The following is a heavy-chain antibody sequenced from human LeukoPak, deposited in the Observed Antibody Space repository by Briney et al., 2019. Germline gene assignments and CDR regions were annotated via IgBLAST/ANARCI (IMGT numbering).Heavy chain of an antibody. CDR1: GFTFGDYA. Sequence: TGGSLRLSCAASGFTFGDYAMHWVRQAPGKGLERVSLISGDAGSTYYADSVKGRFTISRDNRKNSLYLQMNSLTTEDTAFYYCAKDTRSGGYYYYGMDVWGQGTTVTISS. J-gene: IGHJ6*02. V-gene: IGHV3-43*02. CDR2: ISGDAGST. D-gene: IGHD3-10*01. CDR3: AKDTRSGGYYYYGMDV.